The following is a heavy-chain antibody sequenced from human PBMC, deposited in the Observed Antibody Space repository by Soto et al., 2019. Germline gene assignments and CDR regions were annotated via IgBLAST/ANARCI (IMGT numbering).Heavy chain of an antibody. CDR3: ARGVLQYCSSTSCYSPVAAGREYYYYGMDV. J-gene: IGHJ6*02. V-gene: IGHV1-2*04. Sequence: ASVKVSCKASGYTFTGYYMHWVRQAPGQGLEWMGWINPNSGGTNYAQKFQGWVTMTRDTSISTAYMELSRLRSDDTAVYYCARGVLQYCSSTSCYSPVAAGREYYYYGMDVWGQGTTVTVSS. CDR1: GYTFTGYY. D-gene: IGHD2-2*01. CDR2: INPNSGGT.